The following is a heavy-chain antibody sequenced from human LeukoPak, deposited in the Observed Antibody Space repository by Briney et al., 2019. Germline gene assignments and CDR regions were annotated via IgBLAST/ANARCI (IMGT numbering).Heavy chain of an antibody. CDR1: GFTFSSHA. CDR2: VSGSGDNT. Sequence: GGSLRLSCAASGFTFSSHAMSWVRQAPGEGLEWVSAVSGSGDNTYYADSVKGRFTISRDNSKNTLYLHMSSLRAEDTAVYYCACTAYYYYYLDVWGKGTTVTASS. V-gene: IGHV3-23*01. D-gene: IGHD5-18*01. J-gene: IGHJ6*03. CDR3: ACTAYYYYYLDV.